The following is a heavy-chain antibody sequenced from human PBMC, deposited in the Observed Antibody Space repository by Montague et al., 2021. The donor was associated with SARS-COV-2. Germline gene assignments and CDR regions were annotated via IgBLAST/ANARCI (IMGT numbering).Heavy chain of an antibody. Sequence: CAISGDSVSTHSGTWNWVRLSPSRGLELLGRTYYRSEWYSDYSVSVKSRISINPDTSKNQFSLQLNPVTPEDTAVYYCARAERGSCGDGNCYQYFFYYWGQGTLVPVSS. CDR2: TYYRSEWYS. D-gene: IGHD2-15*01. CDR1: GDSVSTHSGT. J-gene: IGHJ4*02. V-gene: IGHV6-1*01. CDR3: ARAERGSCGDGNCYQYFFYY.